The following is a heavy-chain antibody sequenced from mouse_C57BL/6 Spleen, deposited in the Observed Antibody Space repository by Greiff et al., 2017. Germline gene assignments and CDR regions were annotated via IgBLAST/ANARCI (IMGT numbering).Heavy chain of an antibody. CDR1: GFTFSSYA. CDR3: ANDGYYGGYFDV. D-gene: IGHD2-3*01. CDR2: ISDGGSYT. Sequence: EVNVVESGGGLVKPGGSLKLSCAASGFTFSSYAMSWVRQTPEKRLEWVATISDGGSYTYYPDNVKGRFTISRDNAKNNLYLQMSHLKSEDTAMYYCANDGYYGGYFDVWGTGTTVTVSS. J-gene: IGHJ1*03. V-gene: IGHV5-4*03.